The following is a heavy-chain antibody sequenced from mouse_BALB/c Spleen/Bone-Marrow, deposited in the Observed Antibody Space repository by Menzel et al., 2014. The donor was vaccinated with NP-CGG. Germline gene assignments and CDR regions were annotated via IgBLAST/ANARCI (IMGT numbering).Heavy chain of an antibody. CDR1: GFNIKDTY. V-gene: IGHV14-3*02. CDR2: IDPANGNT. Sequence: VQLQQSGAELVRSGASVKLSCTGSGFNIKDTYMHWVKQRPEQGLGWIGRIDPANGNTKYDPKFQGKATITADTSSNTAYLQLSSLTSEDTAVYYCARVKLWSYAMDYWGQGTSVTASP. J-gene: IGHJ4*01. D-gene: IGHD1-1*02. CDR3: ARVKLWSYAMDY.